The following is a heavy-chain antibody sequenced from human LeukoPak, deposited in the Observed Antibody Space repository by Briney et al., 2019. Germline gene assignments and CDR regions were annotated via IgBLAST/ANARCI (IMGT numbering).Heavy chain of an antibody. D-gene: IGHD3-22*01. Sequence: GGSLRLSCAASGFTFSSYWMHWVRQAPGKGLVWVSRINSDGSSTSYADSVKGRFTISRDNAKNTLYVQMNSLRAEDTAVYYCARGVGYYYDGSGYMDVWGKGTTVTVSS. J-gene: IGHJ6*04. CDR2: INSDGSST. V-gene: IGHV3-74*01. CDR1: GFTFSSYW. CDR3: ARGVGYYYDGSGYMDV.